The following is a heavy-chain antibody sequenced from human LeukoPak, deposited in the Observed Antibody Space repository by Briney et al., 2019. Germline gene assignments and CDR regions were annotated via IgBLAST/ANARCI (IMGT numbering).Heavy chain of an antibody. V-gene: IGHV3-7*01. CDR1: GFTFSSYW. J-gene: IGHJ4*02. CDR3: ARGGGSPDY. D-gene: IGHD3-10*01. Sequence: GGSPRLSCAASGFTFSSYWMSWVRQAPGKGLEWVANIKQDGSEKKYVDSVKGRFTISRDNAENSLYLQMNSLRAEDTAVYYCARGGGSPDYWGQGTLVTVSS. CDR2: IKQDGSEK.